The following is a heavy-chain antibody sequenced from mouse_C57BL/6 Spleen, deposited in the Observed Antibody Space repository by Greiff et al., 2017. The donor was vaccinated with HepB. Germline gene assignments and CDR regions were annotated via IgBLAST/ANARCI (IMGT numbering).Heavy chain of an antibody. V-gene: IGHV5-4*01. CDR2: ISDGGSYT. D-gene: IGHD1-1*01. J-gene: IGHJ2*01. CDR3: AREGYYGSSPL. Sequence: DVKLVESGGGLVKPGGSLKLSCAASGFTFSSYAMSWVRQTPEKRLEWVATISDGGSYTYYPDNVKGRFTISRDNAKNNLYLQMSHLKSEDTAMYYCAREGYYGSSPLWGQGTTLTVSS. CDR1: GFTFSSYA.